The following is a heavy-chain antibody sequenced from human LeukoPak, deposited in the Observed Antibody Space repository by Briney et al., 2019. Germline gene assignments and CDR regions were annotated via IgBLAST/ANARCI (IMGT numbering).Heavy chain of an antibody. CDR1: GGSISSYY. CDR2: IYTSGST. V-gene: IGHV4-4*07. J-gene: IGHJ4*02. CDR3: ARARIAVAGRVHFDY. D-gene: IGHD6-19*01. Sequence: SETLSLTCTVSGGSISSYYWRWIRQSAGKGLEWIGRIYTSGSTNYNPSLKSRVTMSVDTSKNQFSLKLSSVTAADTAVYYCARARIAVAGRVHFDYWGQGTLVTVSS.